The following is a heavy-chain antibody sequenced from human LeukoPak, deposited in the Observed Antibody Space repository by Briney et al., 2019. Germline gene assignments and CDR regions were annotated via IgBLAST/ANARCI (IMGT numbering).Heavy chain of an antibody. CDR3: ARELIPDIVVVPAADYYYYYGMDV. D-gene: IGHD2-2*01. Sequence: GGSLRLSCAASGFTFSSYAMHWVRQAPGKGLEWVAVISYDGSNKYYADSVKGRFTISRDNSKNTLYLQMNSLGAEDTAVYYCARELIPDIVVVPAADYYYYYGMDVWGQGTTVTVSS. J-gene: IGHJ6*02. CDR1: GFTFSSYA. CDR2: ISYDGSNK. V-gene: IGHV3-30*04.